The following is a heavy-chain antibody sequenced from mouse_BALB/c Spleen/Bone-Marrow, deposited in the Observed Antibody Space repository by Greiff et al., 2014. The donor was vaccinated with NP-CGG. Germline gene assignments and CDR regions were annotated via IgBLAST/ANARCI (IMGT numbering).Heavy chain of an antibody. J-gene: IGHJ4*01. V-gene: IGHV1-7*01. D-gene: IGHD2-1*01. CDR1: GYTFTSYW. CDR3: ARGNPLYAMDY. CDR2: INPSTGYT. Sequence: VQLVESGAELAKPGASVKMSCKASGYTFTSYWMHWVKQRPGQGLEWIGYINPSTGYTDYNQKFNDKATLTADKSSSTAYMQLSSLTSKDSAVYYCARGNPLYAMDYSRQGTSVTFPS.